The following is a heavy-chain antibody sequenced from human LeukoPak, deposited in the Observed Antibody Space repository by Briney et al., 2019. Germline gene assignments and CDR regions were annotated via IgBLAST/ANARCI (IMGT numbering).Heavy chain of an antibody. CDR2: VSTTGTII. Sequence: GGSLRLSCAASGFTFSSYEMNWVRQAPGKGLEWVSYVSTTGTIIHYADSVKGRFTLSRDNAKNSLYLQMNSLRVEDTAVYYCARGWLLRGAFDFWGQGTLATVSS. D-gene: IGHD3-16*01. V-gene: IGHV3-48*03. J-gene: IGHJ4*02. CDR1: GFTFSSYE. CDR3: ARGWLLRGAFDF.